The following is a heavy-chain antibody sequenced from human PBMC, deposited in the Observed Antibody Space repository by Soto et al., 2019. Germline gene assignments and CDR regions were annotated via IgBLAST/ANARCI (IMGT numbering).Heavy chain of an antibody. J-gene: IGHJ6*02. D-gene: IGHD2-21*02. CDR1: GGSISGYY. CDR3: ARDLWGYCGTDCYPLDV. V-gene: IGHV4-59*01. Sequence: SETLSLTCTVSGGSISGYYWIWIRQPPGKGLEWIGYMYNTGSTVYNPSFKSRVTISVDTSKNQFSLKLNSVTTADTAVYYCARDLWGYCGTDCYPLDVWGQGTTVTVSS. CDR2: MYNTGST.